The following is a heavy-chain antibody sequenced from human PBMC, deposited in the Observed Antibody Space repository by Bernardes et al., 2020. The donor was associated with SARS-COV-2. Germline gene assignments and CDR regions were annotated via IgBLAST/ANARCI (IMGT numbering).Heavy chain of an antibody. CDR3: AKDLGEKQLVPIWYFDL. CDR1: GFTFSRCA. J-gene: IGHJ2*01. V-gene: IGHV3-30-3*01. CDR2: ITFNGGKT. Sequence: GGARRLACGASGFTFSRCAMHWVRQAPGKGLEWLSVITFNGGKTFYAESVKGRFTVSRDNSKNTLYLQMSSLTAEDTATYYCAKDLGEKQLVPIWYFDLWGRGTQVTVSS. D-gene: IGHD6-13*01.